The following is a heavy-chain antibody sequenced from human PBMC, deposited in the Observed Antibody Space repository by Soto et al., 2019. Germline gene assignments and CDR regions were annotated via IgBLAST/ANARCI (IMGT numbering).Heavy chain of an antibody. V-gene: IGHV4-34*01. CDR2: INHSGST. Sequence: SETLSLTCAVYGGSFSGYYWTWIRQPPGTGLEWIGEINHSGSTNYNPSLKSRVTISVDTSKNQFSLKLSSVTAADTAVYYCASGVGAIRGYYYYEMDVWGQGTTVTVSS. D-gene: IGHD1-26*01. CDR1: GGSFSGYY. CDR3: ASGVGAIRGYYYYEMDV. J-gene: IGHJ6*02.